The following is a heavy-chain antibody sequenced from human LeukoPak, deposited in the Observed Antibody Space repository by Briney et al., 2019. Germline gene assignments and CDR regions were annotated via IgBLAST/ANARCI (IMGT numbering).Heavy chain of an antibody. Sequence: SETLSLTCAVYGGSFSGYYWSWIRQPPGKGLEWIGEINHSGSTNYNPSLKSRVTISVDTSKNQFSLKLSSVTAADTAVYYCARQSVVRGVIGYWGQGTLVTVSS. CDR1: GGSFSGYY. J-gene: IGHJ4*02. CDR2: INHSGST. D-gene: IGHD3-10*01. CDR3: ARQSVVRGVIGY. V-gene: IGHV4-34*01.